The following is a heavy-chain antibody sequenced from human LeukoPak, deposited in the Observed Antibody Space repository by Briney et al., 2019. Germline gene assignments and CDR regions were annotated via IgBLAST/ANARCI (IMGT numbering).Heavy chain of an antibody. CDR1: GGSFSGYY. J-gene: IGHJ4*02. CDR2: INHSGST. Sequence: SETLSLTCAVYGGSFSGYYWSWIRQPPGKGLEWIGEINHSGSTNYNPSLKSRVTISVDTSKNQFSLKLSSVTAADTAVYYCARVRSYGLYYFDYWGQGTLATVSS. D-gene: IGHD5-18*01. CDR3: ARVRSYGLYYFDY. V-gene: IGHV4-34*01.